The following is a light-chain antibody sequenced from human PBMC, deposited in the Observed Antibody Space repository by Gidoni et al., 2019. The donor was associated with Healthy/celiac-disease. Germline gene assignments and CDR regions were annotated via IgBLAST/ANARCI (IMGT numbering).Light chain of an antibody. CDR2: WAS. CDR3: QQYYSTPRT. V-gene: IGKV4-1*01. Sequence: DIVKTQSPDSLAVSRGERSTINCKSSQSVVYSSNNKNYLAWYQQKPGPPPKLLIYWASTRDSGVPDRLSGSGSGTECTLTIRRLQAEDVAVYYCQQYYSTPRTLGQGTKVEIK. CDR1: QSVVYSSNNKNY. J-gene: IGKJ1*01.